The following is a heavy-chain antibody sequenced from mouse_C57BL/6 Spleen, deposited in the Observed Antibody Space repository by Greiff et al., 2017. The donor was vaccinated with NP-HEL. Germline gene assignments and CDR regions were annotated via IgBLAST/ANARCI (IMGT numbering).Heavy chain of an antibody. CDR1: GYTFTGYW. Sequence: QVQLQQSGAELMKPGASVKLSCKATGYTFTGYWIEWVKQRPGHGLEWIGEILPGSGSTNYNEKFKGKATFPADTSSNTAYMQLSSLTTGDSAIYYCAIQLRLRFFAYWGQGTLVTVSA. J-gene: IGHJ3*01. CDR2: ILPGSGST. V-gene: IGHV1-9*01. D-gene: IGHD3-2*02. CDR3: AIQLRLRFFAY.